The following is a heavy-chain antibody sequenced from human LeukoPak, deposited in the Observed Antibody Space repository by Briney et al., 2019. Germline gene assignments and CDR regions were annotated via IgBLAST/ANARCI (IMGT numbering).Heavy chain of an antibody. CDR2: INPNSGGT. Sequence: ASVKVSCKASGYTFTGYYMHWVRQAPGPGLEWMGWINPNSGGTNYAQRFQGRVTMTRDTSISTAYLELSRLRSDDTAVYYCARAGYYYDFWSGYYTRNYAFDIWGQGTMVTVSS. D-gene: IGHD3-3*01. CDR3: ARAGYYYDFWSGYYTRNYAFDI. V-gene: IGHV1-2*02. J-gene: IGHJ3*02. CDR1: GYTFTGYY.